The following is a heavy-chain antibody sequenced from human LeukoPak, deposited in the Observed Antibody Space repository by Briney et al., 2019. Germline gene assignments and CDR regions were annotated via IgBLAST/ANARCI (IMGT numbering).Heavy chain of an antibody. D-gene: IGHD2-21*01. Sequence: ASVKVSCKTSGYSFTDYYMHWVRQAPGQGLEWMGWINPNSGGTSAAQKFQGRVTMTRDTSISTVYMEVSWLTSDDTAVYYCARADRLHGGPYLIGPWGQGTLVTVSS. CDR1: GYSFTDYY. CDR2: INPNSGGT. J-gene: IGHJ5*02. V-gene: IGHV1-2*02. CDR3: ARADRLHGGPYLIGP.